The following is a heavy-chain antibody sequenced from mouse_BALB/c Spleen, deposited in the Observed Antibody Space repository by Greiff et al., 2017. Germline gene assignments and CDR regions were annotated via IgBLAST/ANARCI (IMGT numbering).Heavy chain of an antibody. V-gene: IGHV5-9-4*01. Sequence: EVMLVESGGGLVKPGGSLKLSCAASGFTFSSYAMSWVRQSPGKRLEWVAEISSGGSYTYYPDTVTGRFTITRDNAKNTLYLEMSSLRSEDTAMYYCAREKYGNYDYAMDYWGQGTSVTVSS. CDR2: ISSGGSYT. D-gene: IGHD2-10*02. CDR1: GFTFSSYA. CDR3: AREKYGNYDYAMDY. J-gene: IGHJ4*01.